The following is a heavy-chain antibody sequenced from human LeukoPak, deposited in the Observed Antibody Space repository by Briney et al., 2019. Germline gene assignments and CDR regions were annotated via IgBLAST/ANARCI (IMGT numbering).Heavy chain of an antibody. D-gene: IGHD1-26*01. CDR3: ARDRPGTYFDY. CDR2: INHSGST. V-gene: IGHV4-34*01. CDR1: GGSFSGYY. Sequence: SETLSLTCAVYGGSFSGYYWSWIRQPPGKGLEWIGEINHSGSTNYNPSLKSRVTISVDTSKNQFSLKLSSVTAADTAVYYCARDRPGTYFDYWGQGTLVTVSS. J-gene: IGHJ4*02.